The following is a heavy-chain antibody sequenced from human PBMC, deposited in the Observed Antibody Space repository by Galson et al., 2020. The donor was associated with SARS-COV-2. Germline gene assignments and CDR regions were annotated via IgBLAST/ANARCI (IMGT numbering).Heavy chain of an antibody. CDR1: GGSVSSGSYY. Sequence: SETLSLTCTVSGGSVSSGSYYWSWIRQPPGKGLEWIGYIYYSGSTNYNPSLKSRVTISVDTSKNQFSLKLSSVTAADTAVYYCARGASMGRYFDWLLSHFDYWGQGTLVTVSS. D-gene: IGHD3-9*01. V-gene: IGHV4-61*01. J-gene: IGHJ4*02. CDR3: ARGASMGRYFDWLLSHFDY. CDR2: IYYSGST.